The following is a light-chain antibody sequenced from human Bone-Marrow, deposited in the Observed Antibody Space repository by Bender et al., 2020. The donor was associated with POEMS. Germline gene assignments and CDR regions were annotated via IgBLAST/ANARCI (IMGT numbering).Light chain of an antibody. J-gene: IGLJ2*01. CDR1: SVDVGAHNY. V-gene: IGLV2-11*01. CDR2: DVT. CDR3: SSYAGDYILI. Sequence: HSALTQPRSVSGSPGQSVTISCTGTSVDVGAHNYVSWYQHHPGKAPKLLIYDVTERPSGVPDRFTGSKSGNTASLTISGLQTEDEAEYYCSSYAGDYILIFGGGTKLTVL.